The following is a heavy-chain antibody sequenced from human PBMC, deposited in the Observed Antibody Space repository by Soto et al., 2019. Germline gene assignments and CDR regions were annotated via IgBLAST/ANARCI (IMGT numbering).Heavy chain of an antibody. D-gene: IGHD2-2*03. CDR2: IWYDGSNK. Sequence: PGGSLRLSCAASGFTFSSYGMHWVRQAPGKGLEWVAVIWYDGSNKYYADSVKGRFTISRDNSKNTLYLQMNSLRAEDTAVYYCARDGGYCSSTSCWPDYMDVWGKGTTVTVSS. J-gene: IGHJ6*03. CDR1: GFTFSSYG. CDR3: ARDGGYCSSTSCWPDYMDV. V-gene: IGHV3-33*01.